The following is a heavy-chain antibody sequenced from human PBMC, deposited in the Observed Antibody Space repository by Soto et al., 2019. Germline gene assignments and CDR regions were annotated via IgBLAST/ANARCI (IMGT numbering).Heavy chain of an antibody. J-gene: IGHJ4*02. D-gene: IGHD3-16*01. V-gene: IGHV1-3*01. CDR3: ATRSTGGSRCFDS. Sequence: ASVKVSSKTSGDTLTSNAVHWVRQAPGQRLEWMAWINAGNGNTKYSDKFQGRVTFTWDTSASTVYMELSSLRSEDTAVYYCATRSTGGSRCFDSWGQGTLVTVSA. CDR1: GDTLTSNA. CDR2: INAGNGNT.